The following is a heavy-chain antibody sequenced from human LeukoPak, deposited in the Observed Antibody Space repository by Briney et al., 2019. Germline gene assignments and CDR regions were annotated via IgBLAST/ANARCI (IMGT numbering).Heavy chain of an antibody. CDR3: ARDQGLTAPPPYGLDV. D-gene: IGHD5-18*01. J-gene: IGHJ6*02. CDR1: GGTFSSSA. V-gene: IGHV1-69*04. Sequence: SVKVSCKTSGGTFSSSAITWVRQVPGQGLEWMGRIIPALNITSYAQKFQGRVTITADTSTSTAYMELSSLRSEETAVYYCARDQGLTAPPPYGLDVWGQGTTVTVSS. CDR2: IIPALNIT.